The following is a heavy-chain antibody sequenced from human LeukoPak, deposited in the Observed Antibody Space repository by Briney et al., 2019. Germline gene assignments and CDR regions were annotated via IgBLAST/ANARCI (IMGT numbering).Heavy chain of an antibody. V-gene: IGHV4-34*01. CDR3: ARHDFWSGAFDY. CDR1: GVSFSGYY. CDR2: INHSGST. J-gene: IGHJ4*02. D-gene: IGHD3-3*01. Sequence: PSETLSLTCAVYGVSFSGYYWSWIRQPPGKGLEWIGEINHSGSTNYNPSLKSRVTIAVDTSKNQFSLKLSSVTAADTAVYYCARHDFWSGAFDYWGQGTLVTVSS.